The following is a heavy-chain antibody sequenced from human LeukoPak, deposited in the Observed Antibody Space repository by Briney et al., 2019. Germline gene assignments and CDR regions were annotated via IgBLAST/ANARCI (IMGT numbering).Heavy chain of an antibody. CDR1: GFTFSSYG. Sequence: GGSLRLSCAASGFTFSSYGMHWVRQAPGKGLEWVAVISYDGSNKYYADSVKGRFTISRDNSKNSLYLQMNSLRAEDTAVYYCARGYDSGSYYVYWGQGTLVTVSS. J-gene: IGHJ4*02. CDR3: ARGYDSGSYYVY. V-gene: IGHV3-30*03. D-gene: IGHD3-22*01. CDR2: ISYDGSNK.